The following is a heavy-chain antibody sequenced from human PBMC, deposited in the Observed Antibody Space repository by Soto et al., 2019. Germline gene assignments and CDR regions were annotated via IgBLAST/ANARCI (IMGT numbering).Heavy chain of an antibody. CDR2: IIPIFGTA. CDR3: ARSGEYYDFWSGYSYWFDP. J-gene: IGHJ5*02. V-gene: IGHV1-69*13. Sequence: SVKVSCKASGGTFSSYAISWVRQAPGRGLEWMGGIIPIFGTANYAQKFQGRVTITADESTSTAYMELSSLRSEDTAVYYCARSGEYYDFWSGYSYWFDPWGQGTLVTVSS. CDR1: GGTFSSYA. D-gene: IGHD3-3*01.